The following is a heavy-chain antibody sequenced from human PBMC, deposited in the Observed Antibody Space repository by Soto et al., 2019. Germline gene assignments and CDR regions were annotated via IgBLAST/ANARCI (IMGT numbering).Heavy chain of an antibody. D-gene: IGHD3-22*01. CDR2: ISGSGPAT. CDR1: GFIFDNYA. CDR3: AKGRYYDSSGGCANN. Sequence: EVKLLESGGGLVPPGASARLSCLTSGFIFDNYAMSWVRQRPGMRLEWVAAISGSGPATYYSQSVQGRFIISSDKSKKTEFLQINHLRAEDTAVYYCAKGRYYDSSGGCANNLGLGTLVTVSS. J-gene: IGHJ4*02. V-gene: IGHV3-23*01.